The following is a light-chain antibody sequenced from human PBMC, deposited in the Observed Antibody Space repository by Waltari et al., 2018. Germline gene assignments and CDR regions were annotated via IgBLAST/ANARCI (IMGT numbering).Light chain of an antibody. V-gene: IGLV2-11*01. CDR1: SSHVGVYPY. CDR2: DAS. J-gene: IGLJ2*01. Sequence: QSALTQPRSVSGYPGQSVTISCTGASSHVGVYPYVSCYQQHPGKAPKLMIYDASSRPSVVPDRFSGSKSGNTASLTISVLQADDEAGYYCCSYAANYVVFGGGTKLTVL. CDR3: CSYAANYVV.